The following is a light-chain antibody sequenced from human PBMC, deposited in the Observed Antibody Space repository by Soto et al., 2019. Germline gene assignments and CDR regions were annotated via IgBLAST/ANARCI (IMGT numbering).Light chain of an antibody. CDR2: GAS. CDR1: QTVSSSY. Sequence: EIVLTQSPGTLSLSPGERATLSCRASQTVSSSYLAWYQQKPGQAPRLLIYGASTRATGIPGRFSGSASGTDFTLTISRLEQEDFAVYYCQQYGPSPMYTFGQGTNLEIK. J-gene: IGKJ2*01. CDR3: QQYGPSPMYT. V-gene: IGKV3-20*01.